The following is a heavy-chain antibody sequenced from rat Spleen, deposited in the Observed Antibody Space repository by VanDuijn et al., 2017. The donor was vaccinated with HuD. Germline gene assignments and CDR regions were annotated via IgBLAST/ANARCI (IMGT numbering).Heavy chain of an antibody. CDR1: GFTFSDYT. CDR3: TTGPRILRLDWFAY. CDR2: IIYDGSRT. D-gene: IGHD1-6*01. V-gene: IGHV5S10*01. J-gene: IGHJ3*01. Sequence: EVQLVESGGGLVQPGRSLKLSCAVSGFTFSDYTMAWVRQAPKKGLEWVAAIIYDGSRTFFRDSVKGRFTISRDNAKSTLYLQMDSLRSEDTATYYCTTGPRILRLDWFAYWGQGTLVTVSS.